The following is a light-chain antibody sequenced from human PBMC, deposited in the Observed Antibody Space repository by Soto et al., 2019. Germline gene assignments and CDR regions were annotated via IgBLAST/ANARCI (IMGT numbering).Light chain of an antibody. J-gene: IGKJ1*01. CDR1: QSVSNNY. V-gene: IGKV3-20*01. Sequence: ESVLTQSPGTLSLSPGERATLSCRASQSVSNNYLAWYQQKPGQAPRLLIYGASTRATGIPARFSGSGSGTEFTLTISSLHPDDFATYYCQEYNNYWTFGQGTKVDI. CDR3: QEYNNYWT. CDR2: GAS.